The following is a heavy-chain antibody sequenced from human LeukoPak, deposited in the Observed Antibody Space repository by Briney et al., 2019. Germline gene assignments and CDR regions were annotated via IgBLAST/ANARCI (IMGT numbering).Heavy chain of an antibody. CDR3: ARARVVVTASLHDAFDI. CDR2: IYYSGST. V-gene: IGHV4-39*01. CDR1: GGSISSSSYY. Sequence: SETLSLTCTVSGGSISSSSYYWGWIRQPPGKGLEWTGCIYYSGSTYYNPSLKSRVTISVDTSKNQFSLKLSSVTAADTAVYYCARARVVVTASLHDAFDIWGQGTMVTVSS. D-gene: IGHD2-21*02. J-gene: IGHJ3*02.